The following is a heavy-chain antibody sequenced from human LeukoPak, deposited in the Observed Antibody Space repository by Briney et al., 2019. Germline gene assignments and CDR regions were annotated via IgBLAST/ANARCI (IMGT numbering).Heavy chain of an antibody. CDR1: GGSISSYY. Sequence: SETLSLTCTDSGGSISSYYWSWIRQPPGKGLEWIGYIYYSGSTNYNPSLKSRVTISVDTSKNQFSLKLSSVTAADTAVYYCARLGPYDSSGYYSDYFDYWGQGTLVTVSS. D-gene: IGHD3-22*01. CDR2: IYYSGST. CDR3: ARLGPYDSSGYYSDYFDY. J-gene: IGHJ4*02. V-gene: IGHV4-59*01.